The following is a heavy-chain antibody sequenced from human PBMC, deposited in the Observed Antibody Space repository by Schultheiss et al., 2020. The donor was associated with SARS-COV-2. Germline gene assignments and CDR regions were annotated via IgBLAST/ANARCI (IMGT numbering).Heavy chain of an antibody. CDR3: AQLVPGPSDV. V-gene: IGHV3-23*01. Sequence: GESLKISCAASGFTFSSYAMSWVRQAPGKGLEWVAGISGSGGSTYYADFVKGRFTISRDNSKNTLHLQMNSLRAEDTAVYYCAQLVPGPSDVWGKGTTVTVSS. CDR1: GFTFSSYA. D-gene: IGHD2-8*02. J-gene: IGHJ6*04. CDR2: ISGSGGST.